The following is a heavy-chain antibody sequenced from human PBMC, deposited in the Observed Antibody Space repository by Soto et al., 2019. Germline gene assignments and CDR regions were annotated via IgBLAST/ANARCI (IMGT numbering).Heavy chain of an antibody. Sequence: ASVKVSCKASGYTFTSYAMHWVRQAPGQRLEWMGWINAGNGNTKYSQKFQGRVTITRDTSASTAYMELSSLRSEDTAVYYCARDQPFSGSYCFDYCGQRTLFTVPS. CDR3: ARDQPFSGSYCFDY. CDR1: GYTFTSYA. J-gene: IGHJ4*02. D-gene: IGHD1-26*01. CDR2: INAGNGNT. V-gene: IGHV1-3*01.